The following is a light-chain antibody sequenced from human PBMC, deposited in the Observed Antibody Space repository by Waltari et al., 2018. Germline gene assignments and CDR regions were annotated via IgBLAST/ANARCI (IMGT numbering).Light chain of an antibody. CDR3: QHYVRLPVT. CDR2: GAS. V-gene: IGKV3-20*01. CDR1: QSIGTF. Sequence: DIVLTQSPGTLSLSLGERVTLSCRASQSIGTFLAWYQQKPGQPPRLLIYGASIRAAGIPDRVSGSGSGTDFSLTISRLEPEDFAVYYCQHYVRLPVTFGQGTKVQIK. J-gene: IGKJ1*01.